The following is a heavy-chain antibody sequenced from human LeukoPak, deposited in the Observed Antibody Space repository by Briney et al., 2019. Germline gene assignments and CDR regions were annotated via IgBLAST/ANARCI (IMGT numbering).Heavy chain of an antibody. D-gene: IGHD1-26*01. J-gene: IGHJ4*02. CDR1: GFTFSDYY. Sequence: GGSLRLSCAASGFTFSDYYMTWVRQAPGKGLEWVSYISSSSNAVYYADSVKGRLTVSRDNANNSLYVQMTNLRAEDTAVYYCARRAMGATSFDYWGQGTLVTVSS. CDR3: ARRAMGATSFDY. CDR2: ISSSSNAV. V-gene: IGHV3-11*04.